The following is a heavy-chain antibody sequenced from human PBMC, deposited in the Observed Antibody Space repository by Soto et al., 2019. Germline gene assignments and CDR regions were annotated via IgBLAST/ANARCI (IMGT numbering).Heavy chain of an antibody. CDR2: IIPIFGTA. Sequence: SVKVSCKASGGTFSSYAISWVRQAPGHGLEWMGGIIPIFGTANYAQKFQGRVTITADESTSTAYMELSSLRSEDTAVYYCARDQVKEVYALPNLSSARMDVWGQRTTVTVSS. CDR3: ARDQVKEVYALPNLSSARMDV. D-gene: IGHD2-8*01. J-gene: IGHJ6*02. CDR1: GGTFSSYA. V-gene: IGHV1-69*13.